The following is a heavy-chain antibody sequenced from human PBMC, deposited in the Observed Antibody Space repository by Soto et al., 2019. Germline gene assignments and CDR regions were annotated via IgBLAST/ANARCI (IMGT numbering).Heavy chain of an antibody. J-gene: IGHJ5*02. CDR2: FDPEGGET. CDR3: ATLASSVVRGVYFRNWFDP. CDR1: GYTLTELS. V-gene: IGHV1-24*01. Sequence: ASVKVSCKVSGYTLTELSMHWVRQAPGKGLEWMGGFDPEGGETIYAQKFQGRVTMTEDTSTDTAYMELSSLRSEDTAVYYCATLASSVVRGVYFRNWFDPRGQGTLVTVSS. D-gene: IGHD3-10*01.